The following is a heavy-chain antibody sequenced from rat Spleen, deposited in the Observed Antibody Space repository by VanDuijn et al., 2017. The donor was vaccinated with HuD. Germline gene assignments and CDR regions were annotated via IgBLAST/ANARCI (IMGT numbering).Heavy chain of an antibody. V-gene: IGHV5-17*01. J-gene: IGHJ4*01. CDR2: IIYDGSST. CDR3: ATLTLNYPGITDYYVMDA. Sequence: EVQLVESDGGLVQSGRSLKLSCAASGFTFSDYAMAWVRQAPKKGLEWVATIIYDGSSTYYSDSVRGRFTVSRDNVKNTLYLQMNSRRSEDTATYYFATLTLNYPGITDYYVMDAWGQGASVTVSS. CDR1: GFTFSDYA. D-gene: IGHD1-4*01.